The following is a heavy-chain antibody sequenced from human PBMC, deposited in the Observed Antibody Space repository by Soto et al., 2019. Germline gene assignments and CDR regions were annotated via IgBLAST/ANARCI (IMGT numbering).Heavy chain of an antibody. J-gene: IGHJ4*02. CDR2: IYSGGST. V-gene: IGHV3-66*01. CDR3: SKEACRRGSGYHFAY. CDR1: GFTVSSNY. D-gene: IGHD2-15*01. Sequence: EVQLVESGGGLVQPGGSLRLSCAASGFTVSSNYMSWVRQAPGKGLEWVSVIYSGGSTYYADSVKGRFTICRDNSKNTQYHQMNGLIAYDSGVYYYSKEACRRGSGYHFAYRGQGTLVTVYS.